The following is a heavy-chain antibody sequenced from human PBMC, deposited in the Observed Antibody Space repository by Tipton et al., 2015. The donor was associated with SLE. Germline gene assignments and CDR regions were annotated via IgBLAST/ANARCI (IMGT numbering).Heavy chain of an antibody. D-gene: IGHD1-14*01. Sequence: QLVQSGAEVKKPGASIKISCKSSGYTFTSFYIHCVRQAPGQGLEWMGVINTSAGTTRYAQKFQGRVTMTSDTSTGTVYMDLSSLTTEYTAMYYCARGPGIPGPTPGFDMCGHGTIVTVSS. CDR2: INTSAGTT. CDR1: GYTFTSFY. V-gene: IGHV1-46*03. CDR3: ARGPGIPGPTPGFDM. J-gene: IGHJ3*02.